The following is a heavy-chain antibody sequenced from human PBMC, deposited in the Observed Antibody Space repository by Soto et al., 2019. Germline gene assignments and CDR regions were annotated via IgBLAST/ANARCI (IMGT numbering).Heavy chain of an antibody. Sequence: PGGSLRLSCAASGFSVSSNHMSWVRQAPGKGLEWVSLIYNEGSTYYADSVKGRFTISRDNSKNTLYLQMNNLRGDDTAVYYCARGLSFMTPVDGTLWGQGTLVTVSS. CDR1: GFSVSSNH. V-gene: IGHV3-53*01. CDR3: ARGLSFMTPVDGTL. J-gene: IGHJ4*02. CDR2: IYNEGST. D-gene: IGHD6-19*01.